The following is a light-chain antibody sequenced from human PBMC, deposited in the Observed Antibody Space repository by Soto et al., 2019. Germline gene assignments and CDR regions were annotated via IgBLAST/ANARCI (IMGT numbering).Light chain of an antibody. J-gene: IGKJ1*01. V-gene: IGKV3-11*01. CDR3: QQYSSWPRT. CDR1: RSVSSF. Sequence: EIVLTQSPATLSLSPGERATLSCRASRSVSSFLAWYQKKPGQPPRLLIYDASTRATDAPPRFRGSGSGTEFSLTISSPQPEDFATYYCQQYSSWPRTFGQGTKVDIK. CDR2: DAS.